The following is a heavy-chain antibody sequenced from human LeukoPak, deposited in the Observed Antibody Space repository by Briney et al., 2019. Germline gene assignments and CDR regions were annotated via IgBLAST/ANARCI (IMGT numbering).Heavy chain of an antibody. Sequence: PGGSLRLSCAASGFTFSSYAMSWVRQAPGKGLEWVSAISGRGGSTYYADSVKGRFTISRDNSKNTLYLQMNSLRAEDTAVYYCAKDSSVRVLKTYYFDYWGQGTLVTVSS. CDR1: GFTFSSYA. CDR3: AKDSSVRVLKTYYFDY. CDR2: ISGRGGST. D-gene: IGHD2/OR15-2a*01. V-gene: IGHV3-23*01. J-gene: IGHJ4*02.